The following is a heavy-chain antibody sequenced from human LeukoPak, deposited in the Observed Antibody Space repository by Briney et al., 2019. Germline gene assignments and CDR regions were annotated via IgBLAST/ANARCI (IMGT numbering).Heavy chain of an antibody. J-gene: IGHJ5*02. CDR3: ARANGSGSYYNSRRNWFDP. D-gene: IGHD3-10*01. CDR1: GGSISSYY. Sequence: PSETLSLTCTVSGGSISSYYWSWLRQPAGKGREWFGRIYTSGSTNYNPSLKSRVTMSVDTFKNQYSLNLSSVTAANTAVYYCARANGSGSYYNSRRNWFDPWGKRTLVTVSS. V-gene: IGHV4-4*07. CDR2: IYTSGST.